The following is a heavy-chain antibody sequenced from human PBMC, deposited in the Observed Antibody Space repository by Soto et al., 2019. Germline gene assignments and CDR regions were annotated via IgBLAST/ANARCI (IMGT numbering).Heavy chain of an antibody. V-gene: IGHV1-3*01. Sequence: QVKLVQSGAEAKKPGASVKVSCKASGYTFTNYAMHCVRKAPGQRPERMGWINVDNGDTKYVQKFQGIISMTRDTSASTAYMELNSLTSEETAVYYCVAIDYGDYWGQGTLVAVSS. J-gene: IGHJ4*02. CDR2: INVDNGDT. CDR3: VAIDYGDY. CDR1: GYTFTNYA.